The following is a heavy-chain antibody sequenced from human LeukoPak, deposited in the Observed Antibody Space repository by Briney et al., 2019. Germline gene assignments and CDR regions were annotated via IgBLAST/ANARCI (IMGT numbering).Heavy chain of an antibody. D-gene: IGHD6-13*01. V-gene: IGHV3-9*01. J-gene: IGHJ4*02. CDR3: AKDGYSSSPGGYFDY. CDR2: ISWNSGSI. CDR1: GFTFEDYA. Sequence: GRSLRLSCAVSGFTFEDYAMHWVRQAPGKGLEWVSGISWNSGSIGYADSVKGRFTISRDNAKNSLYLQMNSLRAEDTALYCRAKDGYSSSPGGYFDYWGQGTLVTVSS.